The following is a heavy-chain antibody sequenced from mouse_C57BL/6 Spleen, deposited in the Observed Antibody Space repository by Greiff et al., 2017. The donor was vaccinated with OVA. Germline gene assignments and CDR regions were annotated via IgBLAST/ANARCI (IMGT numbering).Heavy chain of an antibody. Sequence: VQLQQSGPELVKPGASVKISCKASGYTFTDYNMDWVKQSHGKSLEWIGDINPNNGGTIYNQKFKGKATLTVDKSSSTAYMELRSLTSEDTAVYYDARGDFADGGYAMDYWGQGTSVTVSS. V-gene: IGHV1-18*01. CDR2: INPNNGGT. CDR1: GYTFTDYN. D-gene: IGHD1-2*01. CDR3: ARGDFADGGYAMDY. J-gene: IGHJ4*01.